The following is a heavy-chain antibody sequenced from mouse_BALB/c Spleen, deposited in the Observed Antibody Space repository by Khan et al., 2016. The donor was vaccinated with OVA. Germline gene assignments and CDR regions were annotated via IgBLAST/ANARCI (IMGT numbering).Heavy chain of an antibody. CDR2: INTYTGEP. J-gene: IGHJ1*01. CDR1: GYTFTNYG. D-gene: IGHD1-1*02. V-gene: IGHV9-3-1*01. CDR3: ASGGYGYFDV. Sequence: LVESGPELKKPGETVKISCKASGYTFTNYGMNWVKQAPGKGLKWMGWINTYTGEPTYADDFKGRFAFSLETSASTAYLQINNLKNEDTASYFCASGGYGYFDVWGAGTTVTVSS.